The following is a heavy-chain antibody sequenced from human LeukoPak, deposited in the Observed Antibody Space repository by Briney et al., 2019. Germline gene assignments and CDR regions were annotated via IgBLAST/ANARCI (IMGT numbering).Heavy chain of an antibody. CDR3: ARDFGLRFLEWTTYYYGMDV. V-gene: IGHV1-69*13. Sequence: SVKVSCKASGGTFSSYAISWVRQAPGQGLEWMGGIIPILGTANYAQKFQGRVTITADESTSTAYMELSSLRSEDTAVYYCARDFGLRFLEWTTYYYGMDVWGQGTTVTVSS. CDR2: IIPILGTA. D-gene: IGHD3-3*01. CDR1: GGTFSSYA. J-gene: IGHJ6*02.